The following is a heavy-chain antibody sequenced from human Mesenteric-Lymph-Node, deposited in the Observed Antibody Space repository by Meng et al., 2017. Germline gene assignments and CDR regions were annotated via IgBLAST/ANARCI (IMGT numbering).Heavy chain of an antibody. Sequence: ASVKVSCKASGYTFTSYDINWVRQATGQGLEWMGWMNPNSGNTGYAQKFEGRVTMTRDTSTSTVYMELSSLRSEDTAVYYCARGGATYYFDYWGQGTLVTVSS. CDR1: GYTFTSYD. V-gene: IGHV1-8*01. CDR2: MNPNSGNT. D-gene: IGHD5-24*01. CDR3: ARGGATYYFDY. J-gene: IGHJ4*02.